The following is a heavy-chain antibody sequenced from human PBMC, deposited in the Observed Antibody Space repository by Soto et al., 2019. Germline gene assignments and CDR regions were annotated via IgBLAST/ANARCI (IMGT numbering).Heavy chain of an antibody. D-gene: IGHD1-26*01. J-gene: IGHJ6*02. CDR1: GGTFSSYA. CDR3: ASHSASSPDGRYYYGMDV. Sequence: QVQLVQSGAEVKKPGSSVKVSCKASGGTFSSYAISWVRQAPGQGLEWMGGIIPIFGTADYAQKVQGRVTITADESTSTAYMVLSSLRSEDTAVYYCASHSASSPDGRYYYGMDVWGQGTTVTVSS. V-gene: IGHV1-69*12. CDR2: IIPIFGTA.